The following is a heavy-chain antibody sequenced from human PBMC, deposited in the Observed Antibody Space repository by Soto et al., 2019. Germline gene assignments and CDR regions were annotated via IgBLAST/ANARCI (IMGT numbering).Heavy chain of an antibody. CDR2: ISGSGGST. CDR3: AKTLGTIFGVVSYYYYGMDV. Sequence: EVQLLESGGGLVQPGGSLRLSCAASGFTFSSYAMSWVRQAPGKGLEWVSAISGSGGSTYYADSVKGRFTISRDNSKNTLYLQMNSLRAEDTAVYYCAKTLGTIFGVVSYYYYGMDVWGQGTTVTVSS. CDR1: GFTFSSYA. D-gene: IGHD3-3*01. J-gene: IGHJ6*02. V-gene: IGHV3-23*01.